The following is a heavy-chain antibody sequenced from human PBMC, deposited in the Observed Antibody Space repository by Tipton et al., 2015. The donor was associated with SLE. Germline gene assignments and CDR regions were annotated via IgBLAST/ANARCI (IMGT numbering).Heavy chain of an antibody. CDR3: ARDEGREQWLSS. V-gene: IGHV4-34*01. CDR2: INHSGST. CDR1: GGSFSGYY. J-gene: IGHJ5*02. Sequence: TLSLTCAVYGGSFSGYYWSWIRQPPGKGLEWIGEINHSGSTNYNPSLKSRVTISLDTSKNQFSLKLSSVTAADTAVYYCARDEGREQWLSSWGQGTLVTVSS. D-gene: IGHD6-19*01.